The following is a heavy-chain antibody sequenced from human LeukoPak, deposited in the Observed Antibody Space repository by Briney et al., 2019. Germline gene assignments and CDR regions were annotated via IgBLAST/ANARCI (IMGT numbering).Heavy chain of an antibody. Sequence: GGSLRLSCAASGFTFSSYAMHWVRQAPGKGLEYVSAISSNGGSTYYANSVKVRFTISRDNSKNTLYLQMGSLRAEDMAVYYCVRDLYGIKSLGYYFDYWGQGTLVTVSS. D-gene: IGHD2/OR15-2a*01. CDR3: VRDLYGIKSLGYYFDY. V-gene: IGHV3-64*01. CDR2: ISSNGGST. CDR1: GFTFSSYA. J-gene: IGHJ4*02.